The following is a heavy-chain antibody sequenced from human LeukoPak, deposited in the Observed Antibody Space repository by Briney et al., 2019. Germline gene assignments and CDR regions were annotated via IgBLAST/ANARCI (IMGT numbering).Heavy chain of an antibody. D-gene: IGHD2-15*01. CDR1: GFTFSSFA. CDR2: ISGSGRGGRT. V-gene: IGHV3-23*01. Sequence: GGSLRLSCAASGFTFSSFAMSWVRQAPGKGLEWVSKISGSGRGGRTYYADSVKGRFTISRDNSKNSLYLQMNSLRAEDTAIYYCAKSGLNRFDYWGQGTLVTVSS. J-gene: IGHJ4*02. CDR3: AKSGLNRFDY.